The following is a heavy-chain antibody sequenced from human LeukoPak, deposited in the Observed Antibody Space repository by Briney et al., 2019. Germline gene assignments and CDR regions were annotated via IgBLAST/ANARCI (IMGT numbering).Heavy chain of an antibody. CDR2: IHSGGST. D-gene: IGHD6-13*01. CDR3: ARDLKAAATVDY. J-gene: IGHJ4*02. V-gene: IGHV3-66*01. CDR1: GFTFSSYW. Sequence: GGSLRLSCAASGFTFSSYWMSWVRQAPGKGLEWVSVIHSGGSTYYADSVKGRFTISRDNSKNTLYLQMNSLRAEDTAVYYCARDLKAAATVDYWGQGTLVTVSS.